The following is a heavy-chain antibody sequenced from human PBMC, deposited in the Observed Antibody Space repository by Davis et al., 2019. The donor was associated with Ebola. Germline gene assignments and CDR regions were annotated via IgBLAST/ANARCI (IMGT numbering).Heavy chain of an antibody. Sequence: ESLKISCAASGFIFTKYAMSWVRQAPGKGLEWVSVIGAGGYSTYYADSVRGRFTISRDNPKNTLYLQINSLRGDDTAVYYCVRGGYYYDDSGYHHIDSWGQGTLVTVSS. CDR1: GFIFTKYA. CDR3: VRGGYYYDDSGYHHIDS. V-gene: IGHV3-23*01. D-gene: IGHD3-22*01. J-gene: IGHJ4*02. CDR2: IGAGGYST.